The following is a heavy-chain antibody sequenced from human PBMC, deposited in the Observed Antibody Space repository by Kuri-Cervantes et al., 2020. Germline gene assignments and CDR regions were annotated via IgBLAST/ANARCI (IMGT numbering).Heavy chain of an antibody. J-gene: IGHJ4*02. CDR3: ARARIAAAGTWDY. CDR1: GGSISSGSYY. D-gene: IGHD6-13*01. V-gene: IGHV4-61*02. CDR2: IYTSGST. Sequence: LRLSCTVSGGSISSGSYYWSWIRQPAGKGLEWIGRIYTSGSTNYNPSLKSRVTISVDTSKNQFSLKLSSVTAADTAVYYCARARIAAAGTWDYWGQGTLVTVSS.